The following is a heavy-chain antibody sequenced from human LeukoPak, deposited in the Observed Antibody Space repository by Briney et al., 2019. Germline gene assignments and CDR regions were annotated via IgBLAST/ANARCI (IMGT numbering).Heavy chain of an antibody. CDR3: ARDRSGYVGY. Sequence: SVKVSCKASGYTFSTYAISWVRQAPGQGLEWMGGIIPIFGTANYAQKFQGRVTITADESTSTAYMELSSLRSEDTAVYYCARDRSGYVGYWGQGTLVTVSS. CDR1: GYTFSTYA. V-gene: IGHV1-69*13. D-gene: IGHD5-12*01. J-gene: IGHJ4*02. CDR2: IIPIFGTA.